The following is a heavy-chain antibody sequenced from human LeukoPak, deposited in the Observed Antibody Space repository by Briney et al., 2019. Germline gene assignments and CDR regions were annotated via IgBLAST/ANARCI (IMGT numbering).Heavy chain of an antibody. J-gene: IGHJ5*02. V-gene: IGHV3-74*01. CDR1: GFTFSSYW. Sequence: PGGPLRLSCGASGFTFSSYWMLWVRQAPGKALVWVSRINRGGSSTSYVDSVMGRFTISRDNTKNTLYLQMNSLRAEDTAVYYCARAGMYSSGWFDPWGQGTLVTVSS. CDR3: ARAGMYSSGWFDP. CDR2: INRGGSST. D-gene: IGHD6-19*01.